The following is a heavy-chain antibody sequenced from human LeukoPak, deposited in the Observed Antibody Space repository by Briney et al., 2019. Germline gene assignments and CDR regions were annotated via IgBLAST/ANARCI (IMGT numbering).Heavy chain of an antibody. CDR1: GFTFSSYA. CDR2: ISGSGGST. J-gene: IGHJ4*02. D-gene: IGHD3-9*01. CDR3: AKDTLNYDILTGYYNGGFFDY. Sequence: PGGSLRLSCAASGFTFSSYAMSWVRQAPGKGLEWVSAISGSGGSTYYADSVKGRFTISRDNSKNTLYLQMNSLRAEDTAVYYCAKDTLNYDILTGYYNGGFFDYWGQGTLVTVSS. V-gene: IGHV3-23*01.